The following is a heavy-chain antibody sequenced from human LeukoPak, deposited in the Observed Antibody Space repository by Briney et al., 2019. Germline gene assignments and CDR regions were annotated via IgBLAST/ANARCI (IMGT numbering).Heavy chain of an antibody. CDR2: IKPDGSEK. J-gene: IGHJ6*04. CDR3: ARAYGYDPMDV. V-gene: IGHV3-7*01. Sequence: GGSLRLSCAASGFTFSSSWMSWVRQAPGKGLEWVTNIKPDGSEKYYVDSVKGRFTISRDNAKNSLYLQMNSLRAEDTAVYYCARAYGYDPMDVWGKGTTVTVSS. D-gene: IGHD5-12*01. CDR1: GFTFSSSW.